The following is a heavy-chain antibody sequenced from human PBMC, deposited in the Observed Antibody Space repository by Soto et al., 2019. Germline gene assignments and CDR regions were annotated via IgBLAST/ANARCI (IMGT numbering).Heavy chain of an antibody. CDR3: ARVSADWGWRDAFDI. D-gene: IGHD7-27*01. CDR2: ISYDGSNK. J-gene: IGHJ3*02. Sequence: QVQLVESGGGVVQPGRSLRLSCAASGFTFSSYAMHWVRQAPGKGLERVAVISYDGSNKYYADSVKGRFTISRDNPKNSLCLQVNSLRAEGTAGYYCARVSADWGWRDAFDIWGQGTMVTVSS. CDR1: GFTFSSYA. V-gene: IGHV3-30-3*01.